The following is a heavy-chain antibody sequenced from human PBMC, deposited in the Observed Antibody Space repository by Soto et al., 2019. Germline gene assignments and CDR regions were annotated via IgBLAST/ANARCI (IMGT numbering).Heavy chain of an antibody. D-gene: IGHD4-17*01. V-gene: IGHV4-31*03. CDR2: IYYSGST. CDR3: ARGNYGGNSP. Sequence: SETLSLTCTVSGGSISSGGYYWSWIRQHPGKGLEWIGYIYYSGSTYYNPSLKSRVTISVDTSKNQFSLKLSSVTAADTAVYYCARGNYGGNSPWGQGTLVTVSS. J-gene: IGHJ4*02. CDR1: GGSISSGGYY.